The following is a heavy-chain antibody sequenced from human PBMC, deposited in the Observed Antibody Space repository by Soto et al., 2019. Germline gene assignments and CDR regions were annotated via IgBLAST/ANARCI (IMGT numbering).Heavy chain of an antibody. D-gene: IGHD5-18*01. Sequence: QVQLQESGPGLVKPSQTLSLTCTVSGGSISSGDYYWSWIRQPPGKGLEWIGYIYYSGSTYYNPSLKSRVTISVDTSKNQFSLKLSSVTAADTAVYYCARDGGYSYGYEEYYFDYWGQGTLVTVSS. V-gene: IGHV4-30-4*01. CDR2: IYYSGST. CDR3: ARDGGYSYGYEEYYFDY. J-gene: IGHJ4*02. CDR1: GGSISSGDYY.